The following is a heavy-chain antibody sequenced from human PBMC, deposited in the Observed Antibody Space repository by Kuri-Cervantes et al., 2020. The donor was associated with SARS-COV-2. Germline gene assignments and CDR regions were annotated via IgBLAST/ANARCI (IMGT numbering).Heavy chain of an antibody. V-gene: IGHV4-39*07. Sequence: GSLRLSCTVSGGSISSSSYYWGWIRQPPGKGLEWIGSIYHSGSTYYNPSLKSRVTISVDTSKNQFSLKLSSVTAADTAVYYCARDGLSGYIVVVPAAFDYWGQGTLVTVSS. J-gene: IGHJ4*02. D-gene: IGHD2-2*01. CDR1: GGSISSSSYY. CDR3: ARDGLSGYIVVVPAAFDY. CDR2: IYHSGST.